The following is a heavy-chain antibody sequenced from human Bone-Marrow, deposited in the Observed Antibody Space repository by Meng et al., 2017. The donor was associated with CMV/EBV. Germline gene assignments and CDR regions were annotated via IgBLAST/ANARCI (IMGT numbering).Heavy chain of an antibody. CDR2: IIPILGIA. CDR1: GYTFTGYY. J-gene: IGHJ4*02. V-gene: IGHV1-69*10. Sequence: SVKVSCKASGYTFTGYYIHWVRQALGQGLEWMGGIIPILGIANYAQKFQGRVTITADKSTSTAYMELSSLRSEDTAVYYCARERDGYPNDYWGQGTLVTVSS. D-gene: IGHD5-24*01. CDR3: ARERDGYPNDY.